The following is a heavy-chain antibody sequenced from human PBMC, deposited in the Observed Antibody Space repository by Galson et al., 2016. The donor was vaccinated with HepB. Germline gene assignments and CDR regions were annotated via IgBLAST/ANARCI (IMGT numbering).Heavy chain of an antibody. Sequence: LSLTCTVSGDSLSSHNWWSWVRQPPGKGLEWIGGIYHSGSTKYNPSLQSRVTISVDNSKNQFSLTMTSVTAADTALYYCARGLGRYFDLWGRGTPVTVSS. V-gene: IGHV4-4*02. J-gene: IGHJ2*01. CDR1: GDSLSSHNW. CDR2: IYHSGST. CDR3: ARGLGRYFDL. D-gene: IGHD7-27*01.